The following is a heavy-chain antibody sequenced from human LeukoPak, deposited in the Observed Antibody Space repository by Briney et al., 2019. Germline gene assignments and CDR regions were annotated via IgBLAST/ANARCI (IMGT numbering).Heavy chain of an antibody. Sequence: GGSLRLSCAASGFTFSDYYMSWIRQAPGKGLEWVSYISSSGGTIYYADSVKGRFTISRDNAKNSLYLQMNSLRAEDTAVYYCARGAYDFWSGYYNDAFDIWGQGTMVTVSS. CDR3: ARGAYDFWSGYYNDAFDI. CDR2: ISSSGGTI. D-gene: IGHD3-3*01. J-gene: IGHJ3*02. V-gene: IGHV3-11*01. CDR1: GFTFSDYY.